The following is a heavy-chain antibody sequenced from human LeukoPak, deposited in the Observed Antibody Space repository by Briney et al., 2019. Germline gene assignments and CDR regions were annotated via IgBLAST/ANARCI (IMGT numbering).Heavy chain of an antibody. Sequence: GASMTVSCKASGYTFTGYYIHWLRQAPGQGLEWMGFINPNSGGTNYAQKFQGRVTMTRDTSISTAYMELSSLTSDDTAVYYCARDLEGYHYGSGNYPQWGQGTLITVSS. CDR3: ARDLEGYHYGSGNYPQ. J-gene: IGHJ4*02. CDR1: GYTFTGYY. CDR2: INPNSGGT. D-gene: IGHD3-10*01. V-gene: IGHV1-2*02.